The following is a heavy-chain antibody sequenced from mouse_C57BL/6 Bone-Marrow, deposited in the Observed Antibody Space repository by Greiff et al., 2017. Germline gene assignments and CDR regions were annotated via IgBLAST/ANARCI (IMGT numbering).Heavy chain of an antibody. J-gene: IGHJ4*01. CDR3: AREGADYSNYDAMDY. CDR1: GYTFTSYG. CDR2: IYPRSGNT. V-gene: IGHV1-81*01. D-gene: IGHD2-5*01. Sequence: QVQLQQSGAELARPGASVKLSCKASGYTFTSYGISWVKQRTGQGLEWIGEIYPRSGNTYYNEKFKGKAPLTADKSSSTAYMELRSLTSEDSAVYFCAREGADYSNYDAMDYWGQGTSVTVSS.